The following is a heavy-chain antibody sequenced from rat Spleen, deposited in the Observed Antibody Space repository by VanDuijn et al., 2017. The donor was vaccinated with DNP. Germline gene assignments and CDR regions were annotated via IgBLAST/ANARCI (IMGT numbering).Heavy chain of an antibody. D-gene: IGHD1-7*01. CDR2: LNYDGSRT. J-gene: IGHJ3*01. V-gene: IGHV5-7*01. CDR3: ARGGLQTTGIGLWAY. CDR1: GFTFSDYN. Sequence: EVQLVESGGGLVQPGRSLKLSCAASGFTFSDYNMAWVRQAPKKGLEWVAYLNYDGSRTYYRDSVKGRFTISRDDAKSTLYLQMDSLRSEDTATYYGARGGLQTTGIGLWAYWGQGTLVTVSS.